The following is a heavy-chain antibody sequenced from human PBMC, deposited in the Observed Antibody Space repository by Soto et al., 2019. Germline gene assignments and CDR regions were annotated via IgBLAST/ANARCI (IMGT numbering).Heavy chain of an antibody. CDR3: ARVRRKWVARGDAFDI. CDR1: GFAFSTYA. V-gene: IGHV3-23*01. J-gene: IGHJ3*02. Sequence: PGGSLRLSCAASGFAFSTYAMSWVRQAPGKGLEWVSGISSSGGSTSYADSVKGRFTISRDNAKNTLYLQMNSLRAEDTAVYYCARVRRKWVARGDAFDIWGQGTMVTVSS. CDR2: ISSSGGST. D-gene: IGHD6-19*01.